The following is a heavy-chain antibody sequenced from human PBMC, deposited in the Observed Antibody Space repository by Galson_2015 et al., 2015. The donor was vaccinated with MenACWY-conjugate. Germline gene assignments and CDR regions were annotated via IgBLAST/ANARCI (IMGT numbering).Heavy chain of an antibody. CDR2: INSDGTTI. V-gene: IGHV3-74*01. CDR1: GFTFSSYW. CDR3: ARAGWYRSDY. D-gene: IGHD6-19*01. Sequence: SLRLSCAPSGFTFSSYWMHWVRQAPGEGLMWVARINSDGTTINYADSVKGRFTISRDNAKNTLYLQMNSLRAEDTAVYYCARAGWYRSDYWGQRTLVTVSS. J-gene: IGHJ4*02.